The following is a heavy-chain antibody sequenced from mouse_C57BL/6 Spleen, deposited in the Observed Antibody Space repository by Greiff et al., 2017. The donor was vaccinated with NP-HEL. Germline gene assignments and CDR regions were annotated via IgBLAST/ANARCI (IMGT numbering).Heavy chain of an antibody. V-gene: IGHV1-55*01. D-gene: IGHD2-12*01. Sequence: VQLQQSGAELVKPGASVKMSCKASGYTFTSYWITWVKQRPGQGLEWIGDIYPGSGSTNYNEKFKSKATLTVDTTSSTAYMQLSSLTSEDSAVYYCVYYNYAMDYWGQGTSVTVSS. CDR2: IYPGSGST. CDR3: VYYNYAMDY. J-gene: IGHJ4*01. CDR1: GYTFTSYW.